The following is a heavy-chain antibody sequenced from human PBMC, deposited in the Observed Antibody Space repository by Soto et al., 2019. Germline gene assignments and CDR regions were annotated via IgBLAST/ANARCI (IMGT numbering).Heavy chain of an antibody. CDR2: MNPNSGNT. CDR3: ARGKGKPTGRRWFDP. Sequence: QVQLVQSGAEVKKPGASVKVSCKASGYTFTSYDINWVRQATGQGLEWMGWMNPNSGNTGYAQKFQGRVTMTRNTSISTAYMEMSSLRDEDTAVYYGARGKGKPTGRRWFDPWGQGTLVTVSS. D-gene: IGHD4-17*01. CDR1: GYTFTSYD. J-gene: IGHJ5*02. V-gene: IGHV1-8*01.